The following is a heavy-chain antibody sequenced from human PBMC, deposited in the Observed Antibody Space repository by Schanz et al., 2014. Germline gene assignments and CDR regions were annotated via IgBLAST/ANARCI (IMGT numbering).Heavy chain of an antibody. CDR1: GFTFSDSW. V-gene: IGHV3-30*03. Sequence: VQLVESGGGLVQPGGSLRLSCAASGFTFSDSWMHWVRQAPGKGLEWVAVISDDGSRRHYADFVTGRFTISRDNSKDTVYLQMNSLRAEDTAVYYCARDLAGGGNDVWGQGTLVTVSS. D-gene: IGHD2-15*01. J-gene: IGHJ4*02. CDR2: ISDDGSRR. CDR3: ARDLAGGGNDV.